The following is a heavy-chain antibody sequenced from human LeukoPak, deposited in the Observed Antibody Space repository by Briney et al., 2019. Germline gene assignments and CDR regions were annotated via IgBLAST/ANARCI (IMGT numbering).Heavy chain of an antibody. CDR1: GFTFSSYS. CDR3: AKAMTTVTFDAFDI. D-gene: IGHD4-17*01. CDR2: ISSSSSYI. V-gene: IGHV3-21*01. J-gene: IGHJ3*02. Sequence: GESLRLSCAASGFTFSSYSMNWVRQAPGKGLEWVSSISSSSSYIYYADSGKGRFTISRDNAKNSLYLQMNSLRAEDTAAYYCAKAMTTVTFDAFDIWGQGTMVTVSS.